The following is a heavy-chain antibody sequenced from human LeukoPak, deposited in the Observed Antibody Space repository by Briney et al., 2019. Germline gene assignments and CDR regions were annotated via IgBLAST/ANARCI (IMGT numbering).Heavy chain of an antibody. V-gene: IGHV3-30-3*01. CDR2: ISYDGSNK. J-gene: IGHJ3*01. CDR3: ARQYFYDTSGYDAFDV. D-gene: IGHD3-22*01. Sequence: GRSLRLSCAASGFTFSSYAMHWVRQAPGKGLEWVAVISYDGSNKYYADSVKGRFTISRDNSKNTLYLQMNSLRAEDTAVYYCARQYFYDTSGYDAFDVWGQGTMVTVSS. CDR1: GFTFSSYA.